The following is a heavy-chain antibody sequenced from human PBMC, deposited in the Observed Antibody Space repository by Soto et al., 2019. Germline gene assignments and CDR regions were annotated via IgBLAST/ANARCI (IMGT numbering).Heavy chain of an antibody. Sequence: QVQLVESGGGVVQPGRSLRLSCAASGFTFSSYGMHWVRQAPGKGLEWVAVIWYDGSNKYYADSVKGRFTISRDNSKNTLYLQMNSLRAEDTAVYYCARGTARRKWSYGYFDYWGQGTLVTVSS. D-gene: IGHD2-15*01. J-gene: IGHJ4*02. CDR1: GFTFSSYG. V-gene: IGHV3-33*01. CDR3: ARGTARRKWSYGYFDY. CDR2: IWYDGSNK.